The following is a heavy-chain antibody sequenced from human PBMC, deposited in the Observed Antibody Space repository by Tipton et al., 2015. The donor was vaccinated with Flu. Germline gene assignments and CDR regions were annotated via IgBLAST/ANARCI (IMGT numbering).Heavy chain of an antibody. Sequence: TLSLTCTVSGDSISRGNYYWNWLRQPAGKGLEWIGRIYTNNNTNYTPSLKSRVTISMDRSKNQFSLKLRSVTAADTAIYYCARGEDGDYDQEADGLDIWGQGTLV. CDR2: IYTNNNT. D-gene: IGHD4-17*01. V-gene: IGHV4-61*02. CDR1: GDSISRGNYY. CDR3: ARGEDGDYDQEADGLDI. J-gene: IGHJ3*02.